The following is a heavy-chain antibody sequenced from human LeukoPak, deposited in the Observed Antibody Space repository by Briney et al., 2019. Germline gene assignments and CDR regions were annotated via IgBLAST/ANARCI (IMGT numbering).Heavy chain of an antibody. J-gene: IGHJ6*03. CDR3: ARHEGRGLQSAGYYYMDV. V-gene: IGHV1-69*05. CDR1: GGTFSSYA. Sequence: SVKVSCKASGGTFSSYAISWVRQAPGQGLEWMGGIIPIFGTANYAQKFQGRVTITTDESTSTAYMELSSLRSEDTAVYYCARHEGRGLQSAGYYYMDVWGKGTTVTVSS. CDR2: IIPIFGTA. D-gene: IGHD5-24*01.